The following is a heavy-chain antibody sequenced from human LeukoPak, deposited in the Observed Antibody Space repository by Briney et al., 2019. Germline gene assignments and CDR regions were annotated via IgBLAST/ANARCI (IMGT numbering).Heavy chain of an antibody. CDR1: GFTFSSYE. Sequence: GGSLRLSCAASGFTFSSYEMNWVRQAPGKGLEWVSYISSSGRTIYYADSVKGRFTISRDNAKNSLYLQMNSLRAEDTAVYYCARGPPLRPNCSGGSCYFWRPFDYWGQGTLVTVSS. CDR2: ISSSGRTI. D-gene: IGHD2-15*01. V-gene: IGHV3-48*03. J-gene: IGHJ4*02. CDR3: ARGPPLRPNCSGGSCYFWRPFDY.